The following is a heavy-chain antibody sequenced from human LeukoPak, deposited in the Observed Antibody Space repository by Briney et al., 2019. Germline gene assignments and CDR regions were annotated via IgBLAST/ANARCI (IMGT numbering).Heavy chain of an antibody. CDR1: GFAFSRFW. Sequence: GGSLRLSCVASGFAFSRFWMHWVRQAPGKGLVWVSRINDDGNSTTYADSVKGRFTISRDNAKNTLYPQMNSLRAEDTAVYYCATAGAISAYWGQGTLVTVSS. D-gene: IGHD3-3*02. CDR3: ATAGAISAY. V-gene: IGHV3-74*01. J-gene: IGHJ4*02. CDR2: INDDGNST.